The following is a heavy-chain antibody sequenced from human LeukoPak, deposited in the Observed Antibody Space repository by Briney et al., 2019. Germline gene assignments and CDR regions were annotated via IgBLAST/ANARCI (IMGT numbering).Heavy chain of an antibody. J-gene: IGHJ3*02. V-gene: IGHV4-61*02. CDR2: IYTSGST. D-gene: IGHD3-22*01. CDR1: GGSITSGSYY. Sequence: SETLSLTCTVSGGSITSGSYYWSWIRQPAGKGLEWIGRIYTSGSTNYNPSLKSRVTISVDRSKNQFSLKLSSVAAADTAVYYCARTLYYYDSYDAFDIWGQGTMVTVSS. CDR3: ARTLYYYDSYDAFDI.